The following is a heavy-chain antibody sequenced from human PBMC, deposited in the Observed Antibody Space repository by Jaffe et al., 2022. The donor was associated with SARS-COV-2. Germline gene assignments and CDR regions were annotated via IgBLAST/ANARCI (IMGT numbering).Heavy chain of an antibody. J-gene: IGHJ5*02. CDR1: GGSISSYY. Sequence: QVQLQESGPGLVKPSETLSLTCTVSGGSISSYYWSWIRQPPGKGLEWIGYIYYSGSTNYNPSLKSRVTISVDTSKNQFSLKLSSVTAADTAVYYCARLTWYCSGGSCPGWFDPWGQGTLVTVSS. V-gene: IGHV4-59*08. CDR3: ARLTWYCSGGSCPGWFDP. CDR2: IYYSGST. D-gene: IGHD2-15*01.